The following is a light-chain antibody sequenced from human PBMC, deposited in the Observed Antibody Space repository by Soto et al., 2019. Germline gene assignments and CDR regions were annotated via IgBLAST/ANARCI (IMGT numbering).Light chain of an antibody. CDR2: DVS. J-gene: IGLJ1*01. CDR1: SSDVGGYNY. Sequence: QSALTQPRSVSGSPGQLVTISCTGTSSDVGGYNYVSWYQQHPGKAPKLMIYDVSKRPSGVPDRFSGSKSGNTASLTISGLQAEDEADYYCCSYAGSYTSLYVFGTGTKVTVL. V-gene: IGLV2-11*01. CDR3: CSYAGSYTSLYV.